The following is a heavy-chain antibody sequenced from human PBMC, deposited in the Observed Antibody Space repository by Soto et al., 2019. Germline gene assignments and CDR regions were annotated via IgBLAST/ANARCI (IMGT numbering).Heavy chain of an antibody. CDR3: NPYSAFWGCHTPL. Sequence: QLVESGGGLVKPGGSLALSCAGSGFAFTNVWLHWVRQPPGKGLEWVGRIKSKPDGETTDYAATVKGRFTISRDASTNTLYLQMNSLQTEDSCLYYCNPYSAFWGCHTPLWGQGTLVTVSS. V-gene: IGHV3-15*07. D-gene: IGHD3-3*01. J-gene: IGHJ4*02. CDR1: GFAFTNVW. CDR2: IKSKPDGETT.